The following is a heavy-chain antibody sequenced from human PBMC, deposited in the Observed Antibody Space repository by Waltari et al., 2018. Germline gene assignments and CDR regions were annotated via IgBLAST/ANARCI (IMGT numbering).Heavy chain of an antibody. CDR1: GGSFRGYY. J-gene: IGHJ6*02. D-gene: IGHD3-10*01. V-gene: IGHV4-34*01. CDR2: INHSGST. CDR3: ARDWFGAYYVMDV. Sequence: QVQLQQWGAGVLKPSETLSLTCAVYGGSFRGYYWSWIRQPPGKGLEWIGEINHSGSTNYNPALKSRVTISVDTSKNQFSLKLSSVTAADTAVYYCARDWFGAYYVMDVWGQVTLVTVSS.